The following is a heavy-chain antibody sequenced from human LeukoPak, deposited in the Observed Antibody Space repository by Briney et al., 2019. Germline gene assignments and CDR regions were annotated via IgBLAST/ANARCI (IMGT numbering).Heavy chain of an antibody. CDR3: VRGTGY. V-gene: IGHV3-64D*06. CDR2: ISSNGDNT. J-gene: IGHJ4*02. CDR1: GFTFSTYV. Sequence: PGGSLRLSCSVSGFTFSTYVMHWVRQAPGKGLEYVSAISSNGDNTYYADSVKGRFTISRDNSKNTLYLQMSSLRADDTALYYCVRGTGYWGQGTPVTVSS.